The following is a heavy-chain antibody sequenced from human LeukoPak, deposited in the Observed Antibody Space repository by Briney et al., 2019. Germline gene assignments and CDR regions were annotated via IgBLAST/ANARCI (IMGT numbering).Heavy chain of an antibody. CDR3: ARDIVVVPATIWFDP. V-gene: IGHV4-4*07. J-gene: IGHJ5*02. CDR2: INASGST. CDR1: GGSISSYY. Sequence: SETLSLTCTVSGGSISSYYWSWIRRPAGKGLQWIGRINASGSTNHSPSLKSRVTVSVDTSKNQFSLKLSSVTAADTAVYYCARDIVVVPATIWFDPWGQGTLVTVSS. D-gene: IGHD2-2*01.